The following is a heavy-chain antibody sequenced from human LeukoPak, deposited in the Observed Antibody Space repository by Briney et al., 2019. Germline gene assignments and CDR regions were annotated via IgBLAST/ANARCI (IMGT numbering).Heavy chain of an antibody. CDR1: GFTFSSYA. D-gene: IGHD3-22*01. CDR2: ISPSGGDT. J-gene: IGHJ4*02. Sequence: GGSLRLSCAASGFTFSSYAMTWVRQAPGEGLEWVSAISPSGGDTYYADSVQGRFSISRDDSKNTLYLQMNSLRAEDTAIYYCTKGLDGYDSCPEHWGQGTLVTVSS. V-gene: IGHV3-23*01. CDR3: TKGLDGYDSCPEH.